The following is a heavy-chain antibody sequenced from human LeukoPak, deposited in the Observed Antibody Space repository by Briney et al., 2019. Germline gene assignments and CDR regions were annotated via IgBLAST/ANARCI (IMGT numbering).Heavy chain of an antibody. V-gene: IGHV3-33*01. CDR3: ARYKRGSVDY. D-gene: IGHD1-14*01. Sequence: GGSLRLSCAASGFTFSSYGMRWFRQAPGKGLEWVAVIWYDGSKKYYADSVKGRFTISRDNSKKTLYLQMDSLRAEDTAVYYCARYKRGSVDYWGQGTLVTVSS. CDR1: GFTFSSYG. J-gene: IGHJ4*02. CDR2: IWYDGSKK.